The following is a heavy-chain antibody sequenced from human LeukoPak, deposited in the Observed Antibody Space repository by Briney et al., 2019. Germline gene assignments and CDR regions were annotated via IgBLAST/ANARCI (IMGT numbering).Heavy chain of an antibody. Sequence: GGSLRLSCAASGFTFSSYWMHWVRQAPGKGLVWVSRINSDGSSTTYADSVKGRFTISRDNAKNTLYLRMNSLRAEDTAVYFCARDYGRSRDYGMDVWGQGTTVTVSS. V-gene: IGHV3-74*01. J-gene: IGHJ6*02. CDR1: GFTFSSYW. D-gene: IGHD3-10*01. CDR3: ARDYGRSRDYGMDV. CDR2: INSDGSST.